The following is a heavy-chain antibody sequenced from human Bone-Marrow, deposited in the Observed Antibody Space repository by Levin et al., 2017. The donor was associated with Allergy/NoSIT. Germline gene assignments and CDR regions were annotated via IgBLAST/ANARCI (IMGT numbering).Heavy chain of an antibody. Sequence: SLKISCAASGFTFDNYAMHWVRQAPGRGLEWVSGISSGGGYIAYADSVKGRFTISRDNAKNSLYLQMDSLRREDTALYFCAKGRGVLLGFGLDYLGQGTLVTVSS. D-gene: IGHD3-10*01. J-gene: IGHJ4*02. CDR2: ISSGGGYI. CDR1: GFTFDNYA. V-gene: IGHV3-9*01. CDR3: AKGRGVLLGFGLDY.